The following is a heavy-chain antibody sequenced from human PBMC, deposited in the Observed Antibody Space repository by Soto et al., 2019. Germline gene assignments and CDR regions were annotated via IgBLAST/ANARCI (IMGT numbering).Heavy chain of an antibody. CDR2: IYSDNDK. Sequence: QITLKESGPTLVKPTQTLTLTCTFSGFSLSTGGVGVGWIRQPPGKALEWLALIYSDNDKRYSPSLKSRLTVTKDTSKNQVVLTMTNMDPVDTATYYCVQSRCGGDCLRSYSSHYYYGMDVWGQGTTVTVFS. J-gene: IGHJ6*02. V-gene: IGHV2-5*02. CDR3: VQSRCGGDCLRSYSSHYYYGMDV. D-gene: IGHD2-21*02. CDR1: GFSLSTGGVG.